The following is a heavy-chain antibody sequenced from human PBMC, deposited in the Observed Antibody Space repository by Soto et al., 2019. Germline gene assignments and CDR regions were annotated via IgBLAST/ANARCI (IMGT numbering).Heavy chain of an antibody. CDR2: MNPNSGNT. CDR3: ARAGYCSGGSCSYGMDV. CDR1: GYTFSSFH. V-gene: IGHV1-8*01. Sequence: ASVKVSCKASGYTFSSFHINWVRQATGQGLEWMGWMNPNSGNTGYAQKFQGRVTMTRNTSISTAYMELSSLRSEDTAVYYCARAGYCSGGSCSYGMDVWGQGTTVTVSS. D-gene: IGHD2-15*01. J-gene: IGHJ6*02.